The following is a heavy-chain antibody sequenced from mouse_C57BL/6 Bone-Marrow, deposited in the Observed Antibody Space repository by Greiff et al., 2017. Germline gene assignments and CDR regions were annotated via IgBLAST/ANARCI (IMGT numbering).Heavy chain of an antibody. D-gene: IGHD2-4*01. J-gene: IGHJ1*03. CDR2: IRNKANGYTT. Sequence: EVQVVESGGGLVQPGGSLSLSCAASGFTFTDYYMSWVRQPPGKALEWLGFIRNKANGYTTEYSASVKGRFTISRDKSQSILYLQMHALRAEDSATFYCARYYDYDGYFDVWGTGTTVTVSS. CDR1: GFTFTDYY. V-gene: IGHV7-3*01. CDR3: ARYYDYDGYFDV.